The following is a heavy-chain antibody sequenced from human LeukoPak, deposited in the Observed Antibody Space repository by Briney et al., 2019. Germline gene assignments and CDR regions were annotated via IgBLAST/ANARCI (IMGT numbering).Heavy chain of an antibody. CDR1: GFTFSSYA. CDR3: AKDRGIAVAEYYFDY. D-gene: IGHD6-19*01. CDR2: ISGSGGST. J-gene: IGHJ4*02. Sequence: GGSLRLSCAASGFTFSSYAMSWVRQAPGKGLEWVSAISGSGGSTYYADSVKGRFTISRDNSKNTLYLQMNSLRAEDTAVYYCAKDRGIAVAEYYFDYWGQGTLVTVSS. V-gene: IGHV3-23*01.